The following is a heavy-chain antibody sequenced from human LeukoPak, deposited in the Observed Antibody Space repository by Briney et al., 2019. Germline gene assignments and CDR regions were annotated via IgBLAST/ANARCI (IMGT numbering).Heavy chain of an antibody. CDR1: GFTFSDYY. CDR3: VKRYIAAAGRGNWFDP. V-gene: IGHV3-11*01. CDR2: ISSSGSTI. J-gene: IGHJ5*02. Sequence: GGSLRLSCAASGFTFSDYYMSWIRQAPGKGLEWVSYISSSGSTIYYADSVKGRFTISRDNSKNTLYLQMNSLRAEDTAVYYCVKRYIAAAGRGNWFDPWGQGTLVTVSS. D-gene: IGHD6-13*01.